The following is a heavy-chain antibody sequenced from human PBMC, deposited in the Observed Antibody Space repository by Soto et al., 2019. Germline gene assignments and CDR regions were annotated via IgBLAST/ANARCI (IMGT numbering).Heavy chain of an antibody. CDR2: MNPNSGNT. D-gene: IGHD2-15*01. CDR1: GYTFTSYD. Sequence: QVQLVQSGAEVKKPGASVKVSCKASGYTFTSYDINWVRQATGQGLEWMGWMNPNSGNTGYAQKFQGRVTMTRNTSISTAYMELSSLRSEDTAVYYCAREGYCSGGSCSGKTDNSGYYYGMDVWGQGTTVTVSS. CDR3: AREGYCSGGSCSGKTDNSGYYYGMDV. J-gene: IGHJ6*02. V-gene: IGHV1-8*01.